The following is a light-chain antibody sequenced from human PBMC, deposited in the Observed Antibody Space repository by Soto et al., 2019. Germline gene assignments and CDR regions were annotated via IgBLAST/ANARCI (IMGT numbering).Light chain of an antibody. J-gene: IGKJ4*01. CDR1: QSVSSN. CDR2: GAS. Sequence: EIVMTQSPVTLSLSPGERATLSCRSSQSVSSNLAWYQQKPGQAPWLLIFGASTRATGIPARFSGSGSGTEFTLTISSLQSEDFAVYYCQQYNDWPLTFGGGTRWISN. CDR3: QQYNDWPLT. V-gene: IGKV3D-15*01.